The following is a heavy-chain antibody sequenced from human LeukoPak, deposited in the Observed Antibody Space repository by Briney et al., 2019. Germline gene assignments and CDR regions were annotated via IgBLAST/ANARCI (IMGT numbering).Heavy chain of an antibody. CDR2: ISAYNGNT. CDR3: ARVIYGGSYYFDY. CDR1: GYTFTSYG. D-gene: IGHD4-23*01. J-gene: IGHJ4*02. V-gene: IGHV1-18*01. Sequence: ASVKVSCKASGYTFTSYGISWVRQAPGQGLEWMGWISAYNGNTNYAQKLQGRVTMTRNTSISTAYMELSSLRSEDTAVYYCARVIYGGSYYFDYWGQGTLVTVSS.